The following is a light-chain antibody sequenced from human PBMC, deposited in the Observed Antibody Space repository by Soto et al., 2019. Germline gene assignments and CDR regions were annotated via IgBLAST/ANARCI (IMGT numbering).Light chain of an antibody. CDR2: SAS. Sequence: DIHLTQSPSFLSASVGDRVTITCRASQGISSFLAWYQQQPGKAPKLLIYSASTLQSGVPSRFSGSGSGTEFTLTISSLQPEDFATYYCQQLNSYPLTFGQGTKVEI. CDR1: QGISSF. CDR3: QQLNSYPLT. J-gene: IGKJ1*01. V-gene: IGKV1-9*01.